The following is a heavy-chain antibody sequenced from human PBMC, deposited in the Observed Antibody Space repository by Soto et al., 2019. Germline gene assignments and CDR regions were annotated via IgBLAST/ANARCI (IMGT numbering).Heavy chain of an antibody. CDR1: GFIFSSYE. J-gene: IGHJ1*01. D-gene: IGHD2-8*02. CDR3: ARGSGTVQH. V-gene: IGHV3-7*01. CDR2: IKRDGGER. Sequence: PGGSLRLSCAASGFIFSSYEMSWVRQAPGKGLEWVAYIKRDGGERYYVDSVKGRFSISRDDAKNSLYLQMNSLRAEDTAVYYCARGSGTVQHWGQGTLVTVSS.